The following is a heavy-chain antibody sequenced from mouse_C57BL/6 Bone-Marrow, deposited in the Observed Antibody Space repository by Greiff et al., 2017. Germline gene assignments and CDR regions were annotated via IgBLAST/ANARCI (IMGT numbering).Heavy chain of an antibody. J-gene: IGHJ4*01. CDR1: GFSLTSYG. CDR3: AKRGSYAMDY. Sequence: VQLQQSGPGLVQPSQSLSITCTVSGFSLTSYGVHWVRQSPGKGLEWLGVIWRGGSTDYNAAFMSRLNITKDNSKSQVFFKMNSLQADDTAIYYSAKRGSYAMDYWGQGTSVTVSS. CDR2: IWRGGST. V-gene: IGHV2-5*01.